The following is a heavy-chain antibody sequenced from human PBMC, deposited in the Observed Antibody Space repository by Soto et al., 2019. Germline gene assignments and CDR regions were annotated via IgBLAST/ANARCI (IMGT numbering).Heavy chain of an antibody. CDR3: ASTVPDTAMVTLGFWGGYYYYVIDF. V-gene: IGHV1-18*01. J-gene: IGHJ6*02. Sequence: ASVKVSCKASGYTFTSYGISWVRQAPGQGLEWMGWISAYNGNTNYAQKLQGRVTMTTDTSTSTAYMELRSLRSDDTAVYYCASTVPDTAMVTLGFWGGYYYYVIDFWGQGTTVTGSS. D-gene: IGHD5-18*01. CDR2: ISAYNGNT. CDR1: GYTFTSYG.